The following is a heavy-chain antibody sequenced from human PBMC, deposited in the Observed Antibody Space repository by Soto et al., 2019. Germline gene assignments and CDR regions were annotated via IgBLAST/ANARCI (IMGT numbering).Heavy chain of an antibody. CDR3: SMEYCSSTSCYRDY. Sequence: QVQLVQSGAEVKKPGSSVKVSCKASGGTFSSYTISWVRQAPGQGLEWMGRIIPILGIANYAQKFQGRVTITADKSTSTAYMELRSLRAEDTAVYYCSMEYCSSTSCYRDYWGQGTLVTVSS. CDR1: GGTFSSYT. D-gene: IGHD2-2*02. J-gene: IGHJ4*02. V-gene: IGHV1-69*02. CDR2: IIPILGIA.